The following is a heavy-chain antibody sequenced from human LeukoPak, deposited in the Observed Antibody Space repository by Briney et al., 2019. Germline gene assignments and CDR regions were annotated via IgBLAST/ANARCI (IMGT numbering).Heavy chain of an antibody. CDR2: IFPGDSDT. J-gene: IGHJ2*01. V-gene: IGHV5-51*01. Sequence: GESLKISCKGSGYSFITFWIGWVRQMPGKGLEWMGIIFPGDSDTRYSPSFQGHVTISADKSISTAYLQWSSLKASDTAMYYCARLAYPGPWHFDLWGRGTPVTVSS. CDR3: ARLAYPGPWHFDL. D-gene: IGHD2-21*01. CDR1: GYSFITFW.